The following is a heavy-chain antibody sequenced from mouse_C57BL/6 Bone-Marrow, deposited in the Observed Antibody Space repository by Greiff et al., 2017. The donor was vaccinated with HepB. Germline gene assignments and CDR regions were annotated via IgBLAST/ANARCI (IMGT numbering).Heavy chain of an antibody. D-gene: IGHD4-1*01. CDR3: ARSGNWWFAY. J-gene: IGHJ3*01. CDR2: INPYNGGT. Sequence: VQLKQSGPVLVKPGASVKMSCKASGYTFTDYYMNWVKQSHGKSLEWIGVINPYNGGTSYNQKFKGKATLTVDKSSSTAYMELNSLTSEDSAVYYCARSGNWWFAYWGQGTLVTVSA. V-gene: IGHV1-19*01. CDR1: GYTFTDYY.